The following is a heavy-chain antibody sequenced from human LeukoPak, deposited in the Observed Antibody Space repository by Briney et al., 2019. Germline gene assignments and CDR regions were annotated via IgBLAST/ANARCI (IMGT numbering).Heavy chain of an antibody. CDR2: IWYDGSNK. J-gene: IGHJ4*02. CDR1: GFTFSSYG. D-gene: IGHD2-21*02. V-gene: IGHV3-33*06. Sequence: GGSLRLSCAASGFTFSSYGMHWVRQAPGKGLEWVAVIWYDGSNKYYADSVKGRFTISRDNSKNTLYLQMNSLRAEDTAVCYCAKAPHTLAYCGGDCYSYFDYWGQGTLVTVSS. CDR3: AKAPHTLAYCGGDCYSYFDY.